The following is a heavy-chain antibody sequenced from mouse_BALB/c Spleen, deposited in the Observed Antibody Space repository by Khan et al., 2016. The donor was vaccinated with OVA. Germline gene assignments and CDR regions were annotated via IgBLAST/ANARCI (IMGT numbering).Heavy chain of an antibody. D-gene: IGHD2-12*01. CDR1: GYTFTTAG. Sequence: QIQLVQSGPELKKPGETVRISCKASGYTFTTAGIQWVQKMPGKGMKWIGWINTYSGVPKYAEDFKGRFAFSLDISVNTAYLQITNLTTEDTATYSCAGGGTAFYRSDGGALEYWGQGTSVTVSS. CDR3: AGGGTAFYRSDGGALEY. CDR2: INTYSGVP. J-gene: IGHJ4*01. V-gene: IGHV9-4*02.